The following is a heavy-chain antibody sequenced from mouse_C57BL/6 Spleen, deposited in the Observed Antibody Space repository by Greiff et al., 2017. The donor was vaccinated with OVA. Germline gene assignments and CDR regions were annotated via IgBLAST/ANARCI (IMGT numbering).Heavy chain of an antibody. D-gene: IGHD1-1*01. J-gene: IGHJ4*01. CDR2: IDPETGGT. Sequence: VQLQQSGAELVRPGASVTLSCKASGYTFTDYEMHWVKQTPVHGLEWIGAIDPETGGTAYNQKFKGKAILTADKSSSTAYMELRILTSEDSAVYYCTRYYYGSSPYAMDYWGQGTSVTVSS. V-gene: IGHV1-15*01. CDR1: GYTFTDYE. CDR3: TRYYYGSSPYAMDY.